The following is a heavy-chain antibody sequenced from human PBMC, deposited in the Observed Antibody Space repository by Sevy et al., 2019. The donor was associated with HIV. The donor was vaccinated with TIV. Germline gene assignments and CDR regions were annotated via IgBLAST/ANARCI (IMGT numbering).Heavy chain of an antibody. CDR3: AKASGDYLPYYFDY. J-gene: IGHJ4*02. D-gene: IGHD4-17*01. CDR1: GFTFSSYA. V-gene: IGHV3-23*01. CDR2: ISASGGST. Sequence: GGSLRLSCAASGFTFSSYAMSWVRQAPGKGLEWVSAISASGGSTYYADSVKGRFTISRDNSKNTLYLQMNSLRAEDTAVHYCAKASGDYLPYYFDYWGQGTLVTVSS.